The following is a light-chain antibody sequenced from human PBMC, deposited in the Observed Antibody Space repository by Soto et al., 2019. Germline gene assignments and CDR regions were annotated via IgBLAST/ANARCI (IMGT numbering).Light chain of an antibody. CDR2: DAS. CDR1: QDISNY. J-gene: IGKJ3*01. Sequence: DIQMTQSPSSLSASVGERVTITCQASQDISNYLNWYQQKPGKAPKLLIYDASNLETGVPSRFSGSGSGKDFTFTISSLQPEDIATYYCQQYDNLLPTFGPGTKVDIK. CDR3: QQYDNLLPT. V-gene: IGKV1-33*01.